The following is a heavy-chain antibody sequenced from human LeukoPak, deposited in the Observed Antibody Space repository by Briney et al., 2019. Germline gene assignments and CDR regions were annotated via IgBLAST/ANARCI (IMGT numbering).Heavy chain of an antibody. V-gene: IGHV3-48*04. Sequence: PGGSLRLSCAASGFTFSNYGMNWVRQAPGKGLEWVSYISSTSSTIYYADSVKGRFTISRDNAKNSLYLQMNSLGAEDTALYYCARAGTYYYDSNLDFWGQGTLVTVSS. D-gene: IGHD3-22*01. CDR2: ISSTSSTI. CDR1: GFTFSNYG. J-gene: IGHJ4*02. CDR3: ARAGTYYYDSNLDF.